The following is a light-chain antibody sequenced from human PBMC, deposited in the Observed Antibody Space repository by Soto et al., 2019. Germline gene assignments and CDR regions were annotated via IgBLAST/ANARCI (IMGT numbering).Light chain of an antibody. CDR2: KAS. CDR1: QTISSW. Sequence: DIQMTQSPSTLSGSVGDRVTITCRASQTISSWLAWYQQKPGKAPKLLIYKASTLKSGVPSRFSGSGSGTEFTLTISSLQPDDFATYYCQHYTSYSEAFGQGNKLELK. V-gene: IGKV1-5*03. J-gene: IGKJ1*01. CDR3: QHYTSYSEA.